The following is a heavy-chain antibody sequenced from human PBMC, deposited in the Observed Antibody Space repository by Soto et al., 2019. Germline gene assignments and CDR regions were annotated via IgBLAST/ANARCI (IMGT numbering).Heavy chain of an antibody. V-gene: IGHV1-8*01. Sequence: VASVKVSCKASGYSFTNNDVSWVRQATGQGLEWMGWMNPGSGDTGYAQKFQGRVTMTRDISIATSYMELSSLTSDDTAIYYCARMATFGSLNWFDPWGQGTLVTVSS. CDR2: MNPGSGDT. J-gene: IGHJ5*02. CDR1: GYSFTNND. D-gene: IGHD3-10*01. CDR3: ARMATFGSLNWFDP.